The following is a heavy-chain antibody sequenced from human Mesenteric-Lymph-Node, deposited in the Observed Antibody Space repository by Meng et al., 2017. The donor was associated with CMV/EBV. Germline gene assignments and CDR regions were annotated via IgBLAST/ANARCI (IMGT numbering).Heavy chain of an antibody. CDR1: GFTFSNYG. CDR3: AKDGGGDWWNTFHI. V-gene: IGHV3-30*02. J-gene: IGHJ3*02. D-gene: IGHD2-21*01. CDR2: IRNDETNK. Sequence: GESLKISCVASGFTFSNYGMHWVRQAPGKGLEWVTFIRNDETNKYYADSVKGRLTISRDNSKNTLYLQMNSLRTEDTAVYYCAKDGGGDWWNTFHIRGQGTMVTVSS.